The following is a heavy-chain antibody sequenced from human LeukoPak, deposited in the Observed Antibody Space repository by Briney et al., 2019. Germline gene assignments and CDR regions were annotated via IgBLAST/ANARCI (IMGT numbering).Heavy chain of an antibody. Sequence: ASVKVSCKASGYTITGYYMHWVRQAPGQGLEWMGWINPNSGGTNYAQKFQGRVTMTRDTSISTAYMELSRLRSDDTAVYYCARVVSPVNWFDPWGQGTLVTVSS. V-gene: IGHV1-2*02. J-gene: IGHJ5*02. CDR2: INPNSGGT. CDR3: ARVVSPVNWFDP. CDR1: GYTITGYY. D-gene: IGHD2-8*01.